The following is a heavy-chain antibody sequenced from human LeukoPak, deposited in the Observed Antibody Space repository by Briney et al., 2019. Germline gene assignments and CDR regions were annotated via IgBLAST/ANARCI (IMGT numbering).Heavy chain of an antibody. Sequence: GGSLTLSCAPSGSTLSNQWMRWVRHAPGRWLGWVATIIGSGGSTYYADSVKGRFTISRDNSKNTLYLQMNSLRAEDTAVYYCAKDWGSGSYQPDAFDIWGQGTMVTVSS. CDR2: IIGSGGST. D-gene: IGHD1-26*01. V-gene: IGHV3-23*01. CDR3: AKDWGSGSYQPDAFDI. J-gene: IGHJ3*02. CDR1: GSTLSNQW.